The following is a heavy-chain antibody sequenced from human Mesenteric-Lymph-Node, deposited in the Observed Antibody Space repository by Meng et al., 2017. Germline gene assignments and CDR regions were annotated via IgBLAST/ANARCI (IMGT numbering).Heavy chain of an antibody. CDR3: ARAGIAAEIDYNWFDP. D-gene: IGHD6-25*01. Sequence: GGSLRLSCAASGFTFSSYGMHWVRQAPGKGLEWVAVIWYDGSNKYYADSVKGRFTISRDNAKNSLYLQMNSLRAEDTAVYYCARAGIAAEIDYNWFDPWGQGTLVTVSS. CDR1: GFTFSSYG. CDR2: IWYDGSNK. J-gene: IGHJ5*02. V-gene: IGHV3-33*01.